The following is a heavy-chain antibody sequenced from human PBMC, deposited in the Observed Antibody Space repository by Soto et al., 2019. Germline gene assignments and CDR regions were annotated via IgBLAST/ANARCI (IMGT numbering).Heavy chain of an antibody. CDR1: EFPFSLSS. CDR3: AREEGYCNGGPCYRGAFDI. J-gene: IGHJ3*02. D-gene: IGHD2-15*01. Sequence: EVQLVESGGGLVKPGGSPRLSCEASEFPFSLSSLLWVRQAPGKGLEWIAFISNGDNHIFYADSVRGRFTISRDNAKNSVYLQMNSLRVEDTAVYYCAREEGYCNGGPCYRGAFDIWGQGTRVTVSS. V-gene: IGHV3-21*01. CDR2: ISNGDNHI.